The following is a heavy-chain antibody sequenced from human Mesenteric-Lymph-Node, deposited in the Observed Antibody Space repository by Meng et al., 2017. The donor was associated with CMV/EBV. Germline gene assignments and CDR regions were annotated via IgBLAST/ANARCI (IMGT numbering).Heavy chain of an antibody. J-gene: IGHJ4*02. Sequence: GESLKISCAASGFTFSVYSMTWVRQAPGKGLEWVSSITSGSDYKDYADSVKGRFTISRDNSKNTLFLQMSSLRADDTAIYYCVKSGARSGSFPGYWAYFDFWGLGTMVTVSS. CDR3: VKSGARSGSFPGYWAYFDF. V-gene: IGHV3-21*04. CDR2: ITSGSDYK. D-gene: IGHD1-26*01. CDR1: GFTFSVYS.